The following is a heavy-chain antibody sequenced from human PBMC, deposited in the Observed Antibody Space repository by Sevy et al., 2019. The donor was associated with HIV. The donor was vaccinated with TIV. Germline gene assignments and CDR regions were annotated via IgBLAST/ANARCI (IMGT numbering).Heavy chain of an antibody. Sequence: GGSLRLSCSASGFTFSSYAMHWVRQAPGKGLEYVSAISSNGGSTYYADYVKGRFTISRDNSKNTLYLQMSSLRVEDTAVYYCVKDGRINWTYEDWFDPWGQGTLVTGSS. CDR3: VKDGRINWTYEDWFDP. V-gene: IGHV3-64D*06. CDR1: GFTFSSYA. J-gene: IGHJ5*02. D-gene: IGHD1-7*01. CDR2: ISSNGGST.